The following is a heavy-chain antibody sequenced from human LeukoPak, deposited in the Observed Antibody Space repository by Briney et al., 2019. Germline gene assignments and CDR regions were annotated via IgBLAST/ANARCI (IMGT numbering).Heavy chain of an antibody. CDR3: ARDPAYCSSTSCYKTDY. D-gene: IGHD2-2*02. CDR2: IKQDGSEK. J-gene: IGHJ4*02. Sequence: TGGSLRLSRAASGFTFSSYWMSWVRQAPGKGLEWVANIKQDGSEKYYVDSVKGRFTISRDNAKNSLYLQMNSLRAEDTAVYYCARDPAYCSSTSCYKTDYWGQGTLVTVSS. CDR1: GFTFSSYW. V-gene: IGHV3-7*01.